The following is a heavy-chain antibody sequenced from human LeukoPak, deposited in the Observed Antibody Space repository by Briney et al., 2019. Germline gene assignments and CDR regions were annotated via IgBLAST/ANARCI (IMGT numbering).Heavy chain of an antibody. J-gene: IGHJ3*02. V-gene: IGHV1-46*01. D-gene: IGHD4-17*01. CDR2: INPSGGST. CDR3: ARDYASNGDYAQLDAFDI. CDR1: GYTFTSYY. Sequence: GASVKVSCKASGYTFTSYYMHWVRQAPGQGLEWMGIINPSGGSTSYAQKFLGRVTMTRDTSTSTVYMELSSLRSEDTAVYYCARDYASNGDYAQLDAFDIWGQGTMVTVSS.